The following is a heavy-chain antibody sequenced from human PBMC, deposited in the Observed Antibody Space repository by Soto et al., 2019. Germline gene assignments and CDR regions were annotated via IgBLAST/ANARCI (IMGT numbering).Heavy chain of an antibody. CDR2: IYDGGST. CDR3: ARAPTYSYGSGSTYYFYAMDV. J-gene: IGHJ6*02. CDR1: GDSISRYY. D-gene: IGHD3-10*01. V-gene: IGHV4-59*01. Sequence: QVQLQQSGPGLVMPSETLSLTCTFSGDSISRYYWSWILQSPGKWLEWIGYIYDGGSTRYNPSLRSRVTIPADTSENQFSLKQSSVTASDTAVYYCARAPTYSYGSGSTYYFYAMDVWGQGTTVTVSS.